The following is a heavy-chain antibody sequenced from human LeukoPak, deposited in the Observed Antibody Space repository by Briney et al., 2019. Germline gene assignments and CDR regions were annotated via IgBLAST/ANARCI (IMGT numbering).Heavy chain of an antibody. CDR3: TTRNRGATIASIGVLGYYYYYMDV. CDR1: GLTFRNVW. V-gene: IGHV3-15*01. D-gene: IGHD5-12*01. CDR2: MKSKNDGGTT. Sequence: GGSLRPSCVVSGLTFRNVWMTWVRQAPGKGLEWVGGMKSKNDGGTTDYAAPVKGRFTISRDDSKNTLYLQMNRLKTEDTAVYYCTTRNRGATIASIGVLGYYYYYMDVWGKGTTVTISS. J-gene: IGHJ6*03.